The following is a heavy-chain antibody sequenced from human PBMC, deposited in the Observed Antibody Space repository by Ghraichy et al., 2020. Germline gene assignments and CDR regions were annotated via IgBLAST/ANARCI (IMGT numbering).Heavy chain of an antibody. Sequence: GGSLRLSCAASGFTFSSYSMNWVRQAPGKGLEWVSSISSSSSYIYYADSVKGRFTISRDNAKNSLYLQMNSLRAEDTAVYYCARSGSGYGGHKDYWGQGTLVTVSS. V-gene: IGHV3-21*01. D-gene: IGHD4-23*01. J-gene: IGHJ4*02. CDR3: ARSGSGYGGHKDY. CDR1: GFTFSSYS. CDR2: ISSSSSYI.